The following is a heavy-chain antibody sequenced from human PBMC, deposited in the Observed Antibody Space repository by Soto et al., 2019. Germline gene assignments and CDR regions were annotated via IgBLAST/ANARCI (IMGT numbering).Heavy chain of an antibody. CDR2: ISYDGSNK. D-gene: IGHD2-2*01. J-gene: IGHJ4*02. CDR3: ASESGYQLLHTSFDY. CDR1: GFTFSSYG. V-gene: IGHV3-30*03. Sequence: GGSLRLSCAASGFTFSSYGMHWVRQAPGKGLEWVAVISYDGSNKYYADSVKGRFTISRDNSKNTLYLQMNSLRAEDTAVYYCASESGYQLLHTSFDYWGQGTLVTVSS.